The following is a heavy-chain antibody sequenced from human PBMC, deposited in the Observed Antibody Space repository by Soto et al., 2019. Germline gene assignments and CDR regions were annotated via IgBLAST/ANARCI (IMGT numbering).Heavy chain of an antibody. Sequence: PGGSLRLSCVASGFSFSSYAMTWVRQAPGKGLEWVSAISGSGGSTYYADSVKGRFTISRDNSKNTLYLQMNSLRAEDTAVYYCAKNTYDILTGYYTGYYYGMDVWGQGTTVTVSS. CDR3: AKNTYDILTGYYTGYYYGMDV. J-gene: IGHJ6*02. CDR1: GFSFSSYA. D-gene: IGHD3-9*01. V-gene: IGHV3-23*01. CDR2: ISGSGGST.